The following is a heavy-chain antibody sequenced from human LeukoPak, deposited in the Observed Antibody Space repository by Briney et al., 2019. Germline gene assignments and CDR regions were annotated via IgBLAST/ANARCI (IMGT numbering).Heavy chain of an antibody. V-gene: IGHV3-49*03. D-gene: IGHD3-9*01. CDR1: GFTFGDYA. J-gene: IGHJ4*02. CDR3: TRVARYYDILTGYYSYAYFDY. CDR2: IRSKAYGGTT. Sequence: GGPLRLSCTASGFTFGDYAMSWFRQAPGKGLEWVGFIRSKAYGGTTEYAASVKGRFTISRDDSKSIAYLQMNSLKTEDTAVYYCTRVARYYDILTGYYSYAYFDYWGQGTLVTVSS.